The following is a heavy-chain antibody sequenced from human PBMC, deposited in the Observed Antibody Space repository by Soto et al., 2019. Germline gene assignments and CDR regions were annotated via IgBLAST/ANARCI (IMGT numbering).Heavy chain of an antibody. V-gene: IGHV3-30*18. J-gene: IGHJ4*02. CDR2: ISFDGNAK. Sequence: PGGSLRLSCAASGFTFSSYGMHWVRQAPGKGLEWVAVISFDGNAKFYADSVKGRFTISRDNSKNTLYLQMNALRVEDTAVYFCAKESTVRMAREIDCWGQGTLVTVYS. CDR1: GFTFSSYG. CDR3: AKESTVRMAREIDC. D-gene: IGHD4-17*01.